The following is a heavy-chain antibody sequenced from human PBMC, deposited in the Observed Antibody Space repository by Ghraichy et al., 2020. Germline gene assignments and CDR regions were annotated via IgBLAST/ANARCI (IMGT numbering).Heavy chain of an antibody. J-gene: IGHJ1*01. CDR1: EFAFSSYA. D-gene: IGHD3-10*01. CDR2: ISHDGQSA. V-gene: IGHV3-30*04. CDR3: ARGSVYSSAWFGYFQY. Sequence: WGSLRLSCAASEFAFSSYAMHWVRQAPGKGLEWVAVISHDGQSAKYADSVKGRFTLSRDNSRNTLFLQMNTLRDEDTAVYYCARGSVYSSAWFGYFQYWGQGTQVTVSS.